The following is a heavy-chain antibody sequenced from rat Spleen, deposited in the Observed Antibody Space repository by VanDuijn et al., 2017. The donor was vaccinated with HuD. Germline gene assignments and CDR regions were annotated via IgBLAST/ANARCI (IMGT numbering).Heavy chain of an antibody. Sequence: EVQLVESGGGLVQPGRSLKLSCAASGFTFSDYFMAWVRQAPKKGLEWVATISYDGSTTYYRDSVKGRFTISRDNAKNTLYLQMDSLRSEETATYYCARHNSGYFDYWGQGVMVTVSS. V-gene: IGHV5-7*01. D-gene: IGHD4-3*01. CDR1: GFTFSDYF. J-gene: IGHJ2*01. CDR2: ISYDGSTT. CDR3: ARHNSGYFDY.